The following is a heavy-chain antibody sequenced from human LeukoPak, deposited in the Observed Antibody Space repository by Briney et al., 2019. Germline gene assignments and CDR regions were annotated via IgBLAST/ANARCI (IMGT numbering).Heavy chain of an antibody. J-gene: IGHJ4*02. Sequence: GESLKISCKGSGYSFTSYWISWVRQMPGKGLEWMGRTDPSDSYTNYSPSFQGHVTISVDKSISTAYLQWSSLKASDTAMYYCARRLQRHFDYWGQGTLVTVSS. CDR3: ARRLQRHFDY. CDR2: TDPSDSYT. D-gene: IGHD2-15*01. V-gene: IGHV5-10-1*01. CDR1: GYSFTSYW.